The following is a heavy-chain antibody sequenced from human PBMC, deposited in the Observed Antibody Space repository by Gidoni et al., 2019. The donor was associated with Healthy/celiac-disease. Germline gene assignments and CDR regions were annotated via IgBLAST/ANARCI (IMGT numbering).Heavy chain of an antibody. D-gene: IGHD2-15*01. CDR3: ASAVVVAATSFYYYYFGMDV. CDR2: IYTSGST. CDR1: GGSISSGSYY. Sequence: QVQLQESGPGLVTPSQTLSLTCTVSGGSISSGSYYWRWIRQPAGKGLEWIGRIYTSGSTNYNPSLKSRVTISVDTSKNQFSLKLSSVTAADTAVYYCASAVVVAATSFYYYYFGMDVWGQETTVTVSS. V-gene: IGHV4-61*02. J-gene: IGHJ6*02.